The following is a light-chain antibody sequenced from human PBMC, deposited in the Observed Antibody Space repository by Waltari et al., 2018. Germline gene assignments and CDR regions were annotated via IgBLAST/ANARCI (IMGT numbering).Light chain of an antibody. J-gene: IGKJ4*01. CDR1: QGISIW. Sequence: DIQMTQSPSSVSASVGDTVTITCRASQGISIWLAWYQQRPGRAPKLLMYGASSLQSGVPSRFSGSGSGTDFTLTITSLQPEDFATYYCQPAYSFPFTFGGGTRVEI. CDR2: GAS. V-gene: IGKV1D-12*01. CDR3: QPAYSFPFT.